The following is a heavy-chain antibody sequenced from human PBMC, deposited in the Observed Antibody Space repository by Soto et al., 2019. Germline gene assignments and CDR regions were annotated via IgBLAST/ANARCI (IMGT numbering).Heavy chain of an antibody. V-gene: IGHV3-11*01. CDR3: AKVVTMIVVVMPFDY. J-gene: IGHJ4*02. CDR2: ISDSGNTM. D-gene: IGHD3-22*01. Sequence: PGGSLRLSCAASGFTFSDHYMSWIRQAPGERLEWISYISDSGNTMYYGDSVRGRFTVSRDNAKNTLYLQMNSLRAEDTAVYYCAKVVTMIVVVMPFDYWGQGTLVTVSS. CDR1: GFTFSDHY.